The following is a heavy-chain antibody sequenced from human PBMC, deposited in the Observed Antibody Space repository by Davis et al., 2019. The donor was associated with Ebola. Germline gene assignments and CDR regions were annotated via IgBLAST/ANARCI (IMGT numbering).Heavy chain of an antibody. J-gene: IGHJ4*02. D-gene: IGHD4-17*01. Sequence: SVKVSCKAVGDTFTIYAISWVRQAPGQGLEWMGTIIPSFVTANYAQKFQGRVTITADESTSTAYMELSSLRSEDTAVYYCARSRYGDYGDYWGQGTLVTVSS. CDR2: IIPSFVTA. V-gene: IGHV1-69*13. CDR3: ARSRYGDYGDY. CDR1: GDTFTIYA.